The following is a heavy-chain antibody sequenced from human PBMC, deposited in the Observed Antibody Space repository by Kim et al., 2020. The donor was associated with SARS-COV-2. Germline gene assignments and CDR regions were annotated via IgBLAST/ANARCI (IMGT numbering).Heavy chain of an antibody. Sequence: GGSLRLSCAASGFTFSSYWMSWVRQAPGKGLEWVANIKQDGSEKYYVDSVKGRFTISRDNAKNSLYLQMNSLRAEDTAVYYCARDFGSSWYIGAFDIWGQGTMVTVSS. CDR3: ARDFGSSWYIGAFDI. CDR1: GFTFSSYW. D-gene: IGHD6-13*01. V-gene: IGHV3-7*01. J-gene: IGHJ3*02. CDR2: IKQDGSEK.